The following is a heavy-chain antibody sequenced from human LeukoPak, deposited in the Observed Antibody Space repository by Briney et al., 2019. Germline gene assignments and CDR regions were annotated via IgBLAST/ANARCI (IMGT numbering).Heavy chain of an antibody. Sequence: ASVKVSCKASGYTFTSYAMPWVRQAPGQRLEWMGWINAGNGNTKYSQKFQDRVTITRDTSASTAYMELSSLRSEDTAVYYCARLMVRGVIIQGFDYWGQGTLVTVSS. CDR1: GYTFTSYA. J-gene: IGHJ4*02. D-gene: IGHD3-10*01. CDR3: ARLMVRGVIIQGFDY. CDR2: INAGNGNT. V-gene: IGHV1-3*01.